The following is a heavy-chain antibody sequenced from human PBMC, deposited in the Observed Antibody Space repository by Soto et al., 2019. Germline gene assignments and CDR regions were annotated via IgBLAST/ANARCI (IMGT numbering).Heavy chain of an antibody. Sequence: QVQLVESGGGVVQPGRSLRLSCSASGFAFSSYGIHWVRQAPGKGLEWVALISHDETYKYYADSVRGRFTISRDNSRNTLYLQMSSLGVEDTAVYYCAKDTFVRSQIYGMDVWDRGTTVTVSS. CDR3: AKDTFVRSQIYGMDV. CDR1: GFAFSSYG. D-gene: IGHD3-10*01. J-gene: IGHJ6*02. CDR2: ISHDETYK. V-gene: IGHV3-30*18.